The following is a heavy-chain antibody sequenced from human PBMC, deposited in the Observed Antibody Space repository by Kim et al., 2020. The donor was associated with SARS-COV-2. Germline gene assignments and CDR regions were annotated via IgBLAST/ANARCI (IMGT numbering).Heavy chain of an antibody. V-gene: IGHV3-23*01. CDR3: AKRLDY. Sequence: VSAGSTYYADSVKGRFTISRDNSKNTLYLQMNSLRAEDTAVYYCAKRLDYWGQGTLVTVSS. J-gene: IGHJ4*02. CDR2: VSAGST.